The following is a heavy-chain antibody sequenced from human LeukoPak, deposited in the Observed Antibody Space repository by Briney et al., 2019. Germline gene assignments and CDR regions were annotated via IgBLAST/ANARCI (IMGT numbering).Heavy chain of an antibody. CDR3: AKDGNMFDFTGRTDS. CDR2: ITSSSSTI. V-gene: IGHV3-48*01. J-gene: IGHJ4*02. CDR1: GFAFSSYT. D-gene: IGHD3-9*01. Sequence: PGGSLRLSCAASGFAFSSYTMNWVRQAPGKGLEWVSYITSSSSTIYYADSVKGRFTISRDNAKSILYLQMNSLRPEDTAVYYCAKDGNMFDFTGRTDSWGQGTLVTVSS.